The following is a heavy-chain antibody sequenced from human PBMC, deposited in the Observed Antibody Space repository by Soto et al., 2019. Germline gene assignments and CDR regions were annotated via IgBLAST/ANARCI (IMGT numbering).Heavy chain of an antibody. CDR2: INPSGGST. CDR1: GYTFTSYY. V-gene: IGHV1-46*03. Sequence: QVQLVQSGAEVKKPGASVKVSCKASGYTFTSYYMHWVRQAPGQGLEWMGIINPSGGSTSYAQKFQGRVSMPRDTSTGTVYMELSSLRSEDTAVYYCATPIHYGSGSYSDYYYMDVWGKGTTVTVSS. J-gene: IGHJ6*03. D-gene: IGHD3-10*01. CDR3: ATPIHYGSGSYSDYYYMDV.